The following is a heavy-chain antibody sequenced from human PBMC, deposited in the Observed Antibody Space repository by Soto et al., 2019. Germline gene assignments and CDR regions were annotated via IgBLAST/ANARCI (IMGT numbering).Heavy chain of an antibody. J-gene: IGHJ4*02. CDR1: GGSFSGYY. CDR2: INHSGST. V-gene: IGHV4-34*01. Sequence: QVQLQQWGAGLLKPSETLSLTCAVYGGSFSGYYWSWIRQPPGKGLEWIGEINHSGSTNYNPSLKSRVTISVDTSKNQFSLKLSSVTAADAAVYYCARGYSYGFFDYWGQGTLVTVSA. CDR3: ARGYSYGFFDY. D-gene: IGHD5-18*01.